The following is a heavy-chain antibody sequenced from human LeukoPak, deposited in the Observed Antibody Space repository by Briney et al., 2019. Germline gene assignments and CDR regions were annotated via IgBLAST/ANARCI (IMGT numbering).Heavy chain of an antibody. D-gene: IGHD1-26*01. CDR1: GLTFSSYS. CDR3: AREREGHFDY. Sequence: GGSLRLSCAASGLTFSSYSMNWVRQAPGKGLEWVSSISSSSSYIYYADSVKGRFTISRDNAKNSLYLQMNSLRAEDTAVYYCAREREGHFDYWGQGTLVTVSS. V-gene: IGHV3-21*01. J-gene: IGHJ4*02. CDR2: ISSSSSYI.